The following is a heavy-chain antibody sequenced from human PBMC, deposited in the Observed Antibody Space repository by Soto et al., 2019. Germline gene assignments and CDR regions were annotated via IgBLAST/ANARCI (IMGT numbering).Heavy chain of an antibody. Sequence: KPSETLSLTCTVSGGSISSYYWSWIRQPPGKGLEWIGYIYYSGGTNYNPSLKSRVTISVDTSKNQFSLKLSSVTAADTAVYYCARKIAAAAISPFDYWGQGTLVTVSS. CDR3: ARKIAAAAISPFDY. V-gene: IGHV4-59*01. CDR1: GGSISSYY. CDR2: IYYSGGT. D-gene: IGHD6-13*01. J-gene: IGHJ4*02.